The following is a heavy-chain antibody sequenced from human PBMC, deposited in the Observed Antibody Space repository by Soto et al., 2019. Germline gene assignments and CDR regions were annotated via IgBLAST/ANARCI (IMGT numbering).Heavy chain of an antibody. V-gene: IGHV3-23*01. J-gene: IGHJ4*02. CDR1: GITFGSRA. CDR2: ITGSGRDT. D-gene: IGHD2-8*01. CDR3: AKNGLDNSPSAIDS. Sequence: GGSLRLSCVASGITFGSRAMSWVRQAPGKGLDWVSGITGSGRDTCYADSVKGRFTISRDNSKNMVFLQMNSLRAEDTALYYCAKNGLDNSPSAIDSWGPGTLVTVSS.